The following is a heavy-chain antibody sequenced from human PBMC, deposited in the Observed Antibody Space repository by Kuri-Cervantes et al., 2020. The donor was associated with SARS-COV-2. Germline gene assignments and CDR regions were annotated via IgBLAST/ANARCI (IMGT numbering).Heavy chain of an antibody. D-gene: IGHD2-2*02. Sequence: GESLKISCAASGFTFSSYGMHWVRQAPGKGLEWVAVIWYDGSNKYYADSVKGRFTISRDNSKNTLYLQMNSLRAEDTAAYYCARVGLYCSSTSCYNVNFQHWGQGTLVTVSS. V-gene: IGHV3-33*01. CDR3: ARVGLYCSSTSCYNVNFQH. J-gene: IGHJ1*01. CDR2: IWYDGSNK. CDR1: GFTFSSYG.